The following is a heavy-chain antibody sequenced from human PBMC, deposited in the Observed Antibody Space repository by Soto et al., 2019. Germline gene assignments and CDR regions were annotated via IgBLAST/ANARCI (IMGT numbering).Heavy chain of an antibody. CDR2: IYYSGST. CDR1: GRSINSSIYF. Sequence: LSLTCSVSGRSINSSIYFWGWVRQPPGKGLEWIGSIYYSGSTYYNPSLRSRVTISVDTSKNQFSLKLSSVTAADTAVFYCARRYSSGSRNWFDPWGQGTLVTVSS. V-gene: IGHV4-39*01. CDR3: ARRYSSGSRNWFDP. J-gene: IGHJ5*02. D-gene: IGHD6-19*01.